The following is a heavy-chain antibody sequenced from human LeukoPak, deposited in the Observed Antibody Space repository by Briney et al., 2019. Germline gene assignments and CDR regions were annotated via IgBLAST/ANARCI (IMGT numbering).Heavy chain of an antibody. Sequence: SETLSLTCTVSGGSISSYYWSWIRQPPGKGLEWIVYISYSGSTNYNPSLKRRVTISVDTSKNQFSLKLSSVTAADTAVYYCARVSLGTGTTAYYYYMDVWGKGTTVTVSS. V-gene: IGHV4-59*01. CDR3: ARVSLGTGTTAYYYYMDV. CDR2: ISYSGST. J-gene: IGHJ6*03. CDR1: GGSISSYY. D-gene: IGHD3-16*02.